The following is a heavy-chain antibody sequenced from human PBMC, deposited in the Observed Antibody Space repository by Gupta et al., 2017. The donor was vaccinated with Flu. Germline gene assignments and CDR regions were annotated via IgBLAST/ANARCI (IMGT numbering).Heavy chain of an antibody. D-gene: IGHD6-19*01. CDR2: ISGSGGST. CDR3: AKALSLYSSGWYEVGGFFDY. J-gene: IGHJ4*02. Sequence: EVQLLESGGGLVQPGGSLRLSCAASGFTFSRYAMSWVRQAPGKGLEWVSAISGSGGSTYYADSVKGRFTISRDNSKNTLYLQMNSLRAEDTAVYYCAKALSLYSSGWYEVGGFFDYWGQGTLVTVSS. V-gene: IGHV3-23*01. CDR1: GFTFSRYA.